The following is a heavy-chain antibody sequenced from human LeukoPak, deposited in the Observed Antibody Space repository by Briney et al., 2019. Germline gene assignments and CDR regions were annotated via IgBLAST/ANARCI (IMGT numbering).Heavy chain of an antibody. Sequence: PSETLSLVCVVSGGDIRSANWWSWVRQPPGKGLEWIGEIFHSGTTNYSPSLKSRVTISVDTSKNQLSLQLSSVTAADTAVYYCTRGPSLGAVNWGRGTLVTVSS. CDR1: GGDIRSANW. D-gene: IGHD4/OR15-4a*01. CDR2: IFHSGTT. CDR3: TRGPSLGAVN. V-gene: IGHV4-4*02. J-gene: IGHJ4*02.